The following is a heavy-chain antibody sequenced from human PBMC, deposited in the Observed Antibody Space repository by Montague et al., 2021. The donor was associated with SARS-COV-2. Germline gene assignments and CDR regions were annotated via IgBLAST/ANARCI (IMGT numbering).Heavy chain of an antibody. CDR2: TYYRSKWYN. Sequence: CAISGDSVPSNSAAWNWIRQSPSRGLEWLGRTYYRSKWYNDYAISVKSRITINPDTSKNQFSLQLNSVTLEDTAVYYCARGGSWLYYFDYWGQGTLVTVSS. D-gene: IGHD6-13*01. CDR1: GDSVPSNSAA. V-gene: IGHV6-1*01. CDR3: ARGGSWLYYFDY. J-gene: IGHJ4*02.